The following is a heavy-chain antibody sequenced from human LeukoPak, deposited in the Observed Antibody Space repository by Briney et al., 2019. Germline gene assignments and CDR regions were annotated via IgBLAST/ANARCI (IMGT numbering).Heavy chain of an antibody. V-gene: IGHV4-59*01. D-gene: IGHD6-13*01. CDR2: IYNSGST. Sequence: KPSETLSLTCTVSGGSISSYYWSWIRQPPGKGLERIGYIYNSGSTNYNTSLKSRVTISVDTSKNQFSLKLSSVTAADTAVYYCARGIAAVGNYFDYWGQGTLVTVSS. CDR1: GGSISSYY. CDR3: ARGIAAVGNYFDY. J-gene: IGHJ4*02.